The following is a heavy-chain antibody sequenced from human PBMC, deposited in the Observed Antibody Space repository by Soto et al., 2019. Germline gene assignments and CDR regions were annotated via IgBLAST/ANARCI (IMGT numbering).Heavy chain of an antibody. CDR2: ISSSSSST. Sequence: GGSLRLSCAASGFTFSDYYMSWIRQAPGKGLEWVSHISSSSSSTYYADSVKGRFTISRDNAKNTLYLQMNSLRAEDTAVYYCASGLAARLLYYYFDYWGQGTLVTVSS. CDR3: ASGLAARLLYYYFDY. J-gene: IGHJ4*02. D-gene: IGHD6-13*01. CDR1: GFTFSDYY. V-gene: IGHV3-11*03.